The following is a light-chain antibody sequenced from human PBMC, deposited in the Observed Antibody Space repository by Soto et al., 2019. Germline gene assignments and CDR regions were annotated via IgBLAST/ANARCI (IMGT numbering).Light chain of an antibody. CDR2: GAS. V-gene: IGKV3-15*01. J-gene: IGKJ1*01. CDR3: QQYNNWPRT. Sequence: EIMMTQSPATLSVSPGEGAALSCRASQSVNSNLAWYQQKPGQAPRLLIYGASTRATGIPARFGGSGSRTEFPLTISSLQPEDFAVYYCQQYNNWPRTFGQGTKV. CDR1: QSVNSN.